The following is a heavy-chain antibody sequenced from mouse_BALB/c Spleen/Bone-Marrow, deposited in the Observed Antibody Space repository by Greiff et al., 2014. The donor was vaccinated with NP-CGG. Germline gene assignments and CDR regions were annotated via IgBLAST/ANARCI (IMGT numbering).Heavy chain of an antibody. CDR3: ARELYYFDY. V-gene: IGHV3-5*02. J-gene: IGHJ2*01. CDR2: IYYSGTI. CDR1: GISITTGNYR. Sequence: EVQLQQSGPGLVKPSQTMSLTCTVTGISITTGNYRWSWIRQFPGNKLEWIGYIYYSGTITYNPSLTSRTTITRDTSKNQFFLEMNSLTAEDTATYYCARELYYFDYWGQGTTLTVSS.